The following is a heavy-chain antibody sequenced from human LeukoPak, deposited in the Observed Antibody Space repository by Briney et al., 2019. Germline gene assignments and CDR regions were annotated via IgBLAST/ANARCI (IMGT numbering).Heavy chain of an antibody. CDR3: AKVGRSTTPGY. CDR2: ISSSSSLI. J-gene: IGHJ4*02. D-gene: IGHD6-13*01. V-gene: IGHV3-21*01. CDR1: GFTFSSSD. Sequence: GGSLRLSCAASGFTFSSSDMDWVRQAPGKGLEWVASISSSSSLIYYTDSVKGRFTISRDNTKNSLYLQMNSLRAEDTAVYFCAKVGRSTTPGYWGQGTLVTVSS.